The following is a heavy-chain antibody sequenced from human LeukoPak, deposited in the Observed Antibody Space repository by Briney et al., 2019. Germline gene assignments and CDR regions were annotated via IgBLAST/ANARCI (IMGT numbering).Heavy chain of an antibody. CDR2: MNSDGSST. D-gene: IGHD6-13*01. V-gene: IGHV3-74*01. Sequence: PGGSLRLSCAASGFTFSNYWMHWVRQAPGKGLVWVSRMNSDGSSTSHADSVKGRFTISRDNAKNTLYLQMKSLRAEDTAVYYCARYSSNWHAIDDWGQGTLVTVSS. J-gene: IGHJ4*02. CDR3: ARYSSNWHAIDD. CDR1: GFTFSNYW.